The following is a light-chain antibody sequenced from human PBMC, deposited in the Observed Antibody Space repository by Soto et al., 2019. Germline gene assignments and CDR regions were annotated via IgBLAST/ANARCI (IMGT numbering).Light chain of an antibody. CDR2: SNN. CDR1: SSNIGSNT. Sequence: SVRTQPPSASGTPRRRGTISCSESSSNIGSNTVNWYQQLPGTAPKLLIYSNNQRPSGVPDRFSGSKSGTSASLAISGLQSEDEADYYCAAWDDSLNGLYVFGTGTKVTVL. V-gene: IGLV1-44*01. CDR3: AAWDDSLNGLYV. J-gene: IGLJ1*01.